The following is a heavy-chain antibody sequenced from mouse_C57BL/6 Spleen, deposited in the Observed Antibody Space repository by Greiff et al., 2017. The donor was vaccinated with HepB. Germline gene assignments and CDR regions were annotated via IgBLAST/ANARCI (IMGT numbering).Heavy chain of an antibody. V-gene: IGHV1-80*01. CDR1: GYAFSSYW. CDR3: ARVTTVVDLDY. CDR2: IYPGDGDT. Sequence: QVQLQQSGAELVKPGASVKISCKASGYAFSSYWMNWVKQRPGKGLEWIGQIYPGDGDTNYNGKFKGKATLTADKSSSTAYMQLSSLTSEDSAVYFCARVTTVVDLDYWGQGTTLTVSS. J-gene: IGHJ2*01. D-gene: IGHD1-1*01.